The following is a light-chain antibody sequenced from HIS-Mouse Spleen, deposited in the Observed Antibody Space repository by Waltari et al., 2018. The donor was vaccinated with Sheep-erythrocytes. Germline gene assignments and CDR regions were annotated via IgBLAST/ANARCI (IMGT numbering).Light chain of an antibody. CDR2: DAS. Sequence: AIQLTQSPSSLSASVGDRVTITCRASQGISSALAWYQQKPGKAPKLLIYDASSLESGVASRFRGSGSGTDFTLTISSLQPEDFATYYCQQFNSYPHGYTFGQGTKLEIK. J-gene: IGKJ2*01. CDR3: QQFNSYPHGYT. CDR1: QGISSA. V-gene: IGKV1-13*02.